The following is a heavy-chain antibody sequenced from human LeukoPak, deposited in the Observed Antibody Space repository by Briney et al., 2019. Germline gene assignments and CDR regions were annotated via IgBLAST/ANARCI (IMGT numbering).Heavy chain of an antibody. CDR2: ITPIFGTA. Sequence: SVKVSCKASGGTFSRFTISLVRQAPGQGFEWMGGITPIFGTANFAQKFQGRVSITADESTSTAFMELSSLRSEDTAVYYCAREWGLESSGYYYAYWGQGTLVTVSS. D-gene: IGHD3-22*01. J-gene: IGHJ4*02. CDR1: GGTFSRFT. V-gene: IGHV1-69*01. CDR3: AREWGLESSGYYYAY.